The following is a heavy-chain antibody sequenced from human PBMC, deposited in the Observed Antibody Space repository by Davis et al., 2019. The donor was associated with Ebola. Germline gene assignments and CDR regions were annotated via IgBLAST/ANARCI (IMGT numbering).Heavy chain of an antibody. D-gene: IGHD3-10*01. CDR2: ISSSGSTI. V-gene: IGHV3-11*04. Sequence: PGGSLRLSCAASGFTFSDYYMSWIRQAPGKGLEWVSYISSSGSTIYYADSVKGRFTISRDNAKNSLYLQMNSLRAEDTAVYYCARGIMVRGVQNYYYYYGMDVWGQGTTVTVSS. J-gene: IGHJ6*02. CDR3: ARGIMVRGVQNYYYYYGMDV. CDR1: GFTFSDYY.